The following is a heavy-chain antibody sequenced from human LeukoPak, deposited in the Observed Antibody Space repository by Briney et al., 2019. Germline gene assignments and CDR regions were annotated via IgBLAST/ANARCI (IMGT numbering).Heavy chain of an antibody. CDR1: GYTFTDYD. J-gene: IGHJ4*02. D-gene: IGHD5-24*01. Sequence: ASVKVSCKASGYTFTDYDINWVRQATGQGLEWMGWMNPNSGNTGYTQKFQGRVTMTRNTSISTAYMELSSLRSEDTAVYYCARDPGEMATSEGYLDYWGQGTLVTVSS. V-gene: IGHV1-8*01. CDR2: MNPNSGNT. CDR3: ARDPGEMATSEGYLDY.